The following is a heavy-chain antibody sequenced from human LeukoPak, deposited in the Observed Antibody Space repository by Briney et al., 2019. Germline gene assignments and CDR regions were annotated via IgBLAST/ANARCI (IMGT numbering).Heavy chain of an antibody. Sequence: GASVKGSCKASGYTFTSYYMHWVRQAPGQGLEWMGIINPSGGSTSYAQKFQGRVTMTRDMSTNTVYMELSSLRSEDTAVYYCARSLTDYDSSGYPSYYFDYWGQGTLVTVSS. V-gene: IGHV1-46*01. CDR1: GYTFTSYY. D-gene: IGHD3-22*01. CDR2: INPSGGST. CDR3: ARSLTDYDSSGYPSYYFDY. J-gene: IGHJ4*02.